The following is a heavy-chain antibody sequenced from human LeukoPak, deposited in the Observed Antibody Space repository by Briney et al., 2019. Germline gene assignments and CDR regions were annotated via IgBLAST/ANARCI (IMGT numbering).Heavy chain of an antibody. CDR3: ARLPLYDFWSGPFDY. D-gene: IGHD3-3*01. V-gene: IGHV4-59*01. Sequence: SETLSLTCTVSGGSISSYSWSWIRQPPGKGLEWIGYIYYSGSTNYNPSLKSRVTISVDTSKNQFSLKLSSVTAADTAVYYCARLPLYDFWSGPFDYWGQGTLVTVSS. J-gene: IGHJ4*02. CDR1: GGSISSYS. CDR2: IYYSGST.